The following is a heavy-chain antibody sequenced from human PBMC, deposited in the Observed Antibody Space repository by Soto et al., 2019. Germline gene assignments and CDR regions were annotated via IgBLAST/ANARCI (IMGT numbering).Heavy chain of an antibody. CDR1: GFTFSSYG. J-gene: IGHJ4*02. D-gene: IGHD5-18*01. V-gene: IGHV3-30*18. CDR2: ISYDGSNK. CDR3: AKDQGRGIQLWLSFDY. Sequence: GGSLRLSCAASGFTFSSYGMHWVRQAPGKGLEWVAVISYDGSNKYYADSVKGRFTISRDNSKNTLYLQMNSLRAEDTAVYYCAKDQGRGIQLWLSFDYWGQGTLVTVSS.